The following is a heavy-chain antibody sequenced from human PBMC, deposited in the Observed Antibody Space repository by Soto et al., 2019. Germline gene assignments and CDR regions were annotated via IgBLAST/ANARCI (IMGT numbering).Heavy chain of an antibody. CDR3: AHSLWFGDFSWFDP. CDR2: IYWDDDK. D-gene: IGHD3-10*01. V-gene: IGHV2-5*02. J-gene: IGHJ5*02. CDR1: GFSLSTSGVG. Sequence: QITLKESGPTLVKPTQTLMLTCTFSGFSLSTSGVGVGWIRQPPGKALEWLALIYWDDDKRYSPSLKSRLTITKDTSKNQVILTMTNMDPVDTATDYCAHSLWFGDFSWFDPWGQGTLVIVSS.